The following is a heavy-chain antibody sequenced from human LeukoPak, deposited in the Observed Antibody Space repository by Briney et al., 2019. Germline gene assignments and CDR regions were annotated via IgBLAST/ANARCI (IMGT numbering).Heavy chain of an antibody. Sequence: GGSLRLSCAASGFTFSSYWMSWVRQAPGKGLEWVANIKQDGSEKYYVDSVKGRFTISRDNAKNSLYLQMNSLRAEDTPVYYCARVEVLGGYGSSTSCWINFDYWGQGTLVTVSS. J-gene: IGHJ4*02. CDR1: GFTFSSYW. CDR2: IKQDGSEK. D-gene: IGHD2-2*01. V-gene: IGHV3-7*01. CDR3: ARVEVLGGYGSSTSCWINFDY.